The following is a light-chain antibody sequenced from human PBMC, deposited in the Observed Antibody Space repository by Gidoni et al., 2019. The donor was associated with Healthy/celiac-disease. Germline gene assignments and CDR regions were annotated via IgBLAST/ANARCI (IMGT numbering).Light chain of an antibody. V-gene: IGLV3-1*01. J-gene: IGLJ2*01. CDR3: QAWDSSSVV. CDR1: KLGDKY. Sequence: SYELTQPPSVSVSPGQTASITCSGDKLGDKYACWYHQKPGQSPVLVIYQDNKRPSGIPGRFSGSNSGNTATLTISGTQAMDETDYYCQAWDSSSVVFGGGTKLTVL. CDR2: QDN.